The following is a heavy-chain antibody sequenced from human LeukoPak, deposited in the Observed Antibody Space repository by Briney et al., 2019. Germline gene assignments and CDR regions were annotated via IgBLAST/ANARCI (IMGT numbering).Heavy chain of an antibody. D-gene: IGHD5-24*01. CDR2: ISSSSSYI. V-gene: IGHV3-21*01. Sequence: MTGGSLRLSCAASGFTFSSYSMNWVRQAPGKGLEWVSSISSSSSYIYYADSVKGRFTISRDNAKNSLYLQMNSLRAEDTAVYYCARDFGDGYNYEFDYWGQGTLVTVSS. J-gene: IGHJ4*02. CDR3: ARDFGDGYNYEFDY. CDR1: GFTFSSYS.